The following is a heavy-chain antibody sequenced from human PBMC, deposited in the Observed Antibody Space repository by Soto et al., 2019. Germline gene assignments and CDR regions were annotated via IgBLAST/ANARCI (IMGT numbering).Heavy chain of an antibody. Sequence: GGSLRLSCAASGFTFSSYDMHWVRQATGKGLEWVSAIGTAGDTYYPGSVKGRFTISRENAKNSLYLQMNSLRAEDTAVYYCARDLRHDPWGADSYYYYGMDVCGQVSTVTVSS. CDR2: IGTAGDT. CDR1: GFTFSSYD. J-gene: IGHJ6*02. D-gene: IGHD1-26*01. V-gene: IGHV3-13*01. CDR3: ARDLRHDPWGADSYYYYGMDV.